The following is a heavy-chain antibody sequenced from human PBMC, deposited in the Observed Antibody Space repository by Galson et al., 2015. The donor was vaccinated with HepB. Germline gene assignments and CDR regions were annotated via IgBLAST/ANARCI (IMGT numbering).Heavy chain of an antibody. D-gene: IGHD3-3*01. Sequence: SLRLSCAASGFTFSSYAMSWVRQAPGKGLEWVSTISGSGVGTYYADSVRGRFTISRDNSKNALYVLMNSLRDEDTAVYYCAKAPSPNGYDFWSAFFPALDYWVQGTLVTVSS. CDR1: GFTFSSYA. CDR2: ISGSGVGT. J-gene: IGHJ4*02. CDR3: AKAPSPNGYDFWSAFFPALDY. V-gene: IGHV3-23*01.